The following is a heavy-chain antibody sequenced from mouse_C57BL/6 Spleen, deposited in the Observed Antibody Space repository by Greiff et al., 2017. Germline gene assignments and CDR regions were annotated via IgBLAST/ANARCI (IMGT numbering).Heavy chain of an antibody. V-gene: IGHV1-82*01. Sequence: QVQLKESGPELVKPGASVKISCKASGYAFSSSWMNWVKQRPGKGLEWIGRIYPGDGDTNYNGKFKGKATLTADKSSSTAYMQLSSLTSEDSAVXFCARIYYDYDDYWGQGTTLTVSS. CDR2: IYPGDGDT. J-gene: IGHJ2*01. CDR1: GYAFSSSW. CDR3: ARIYYDYDDY. D-gene: IGHD2-4*01.